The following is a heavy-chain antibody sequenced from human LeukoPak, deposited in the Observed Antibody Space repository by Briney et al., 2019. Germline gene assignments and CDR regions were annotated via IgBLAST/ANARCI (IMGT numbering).Heavy chain of an antibody. CDR2: INPSGGST. J-gene: IGHJ4*02. CDR1: GYTFTSYY. Sequence: GASVKVSCKASGYTFTSYYMHWVRQAPGQGLEWMGIINPSGGSTSYAQRFQGRVTMTRDTSTSTVYMELSSLRSEDTAVYYCALDILTGLLDYWGQGTLVTVSS. D-gene: IGHD3-9*01. V-gene: IGHV1-46*03. CDR3: ALDILTGLLDY.